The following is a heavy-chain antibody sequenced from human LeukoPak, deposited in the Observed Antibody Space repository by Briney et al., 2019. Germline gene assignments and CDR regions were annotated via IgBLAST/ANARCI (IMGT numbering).Heavy chain of an antibody. CDR3: ARGGSYDSSALAQDLDY. CDR1: GFTFSSYS. Sequence: GGSLRLSCAASGFTFSSYSMNWVRQAPGKGLEWVSSISSSSSYIYYADSVKGRFTISRDNAKNSLYLQMNSLRAEDTAVYYCARGGSYDSSALAQDLDYWGQGTLVTVSS. D-gene: IGHD3-22*01. J-gene: IGHJ4*02. CDR2: ISSSSSYI. V-gene: IGHV3-21*01.